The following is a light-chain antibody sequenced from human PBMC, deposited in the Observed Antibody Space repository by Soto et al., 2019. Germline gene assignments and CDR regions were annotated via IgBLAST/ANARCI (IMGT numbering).Light chain of an antibody. J-gene: IGLJ1*01. Sequence: QSALTQPASVSGSPGQSITISCTGTSSDVGGYYYVSWYQHHPGKAPKLMIYQVSNRPSGVSNRFSGSKSGNTASLTISGLQAEDEADYYCSSYTSSSTLDYVFGTGTKLTVL. CDR1: SSDVGGYYY. V-gene: IGLV2-14*01. CDR2: QVS. CDR3: SSYTSSSTLDYV.